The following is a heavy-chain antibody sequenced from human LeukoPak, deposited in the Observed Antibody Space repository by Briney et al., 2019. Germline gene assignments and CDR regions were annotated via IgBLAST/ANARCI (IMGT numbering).Heavy chain of an antibody. Sequence: GGSLRLSCAASGFIFDNYVMSWVRQVPGKGLEWVAGIRATASSTSYAASVQGRFIISRDNSKNILYLQMNSLRAEDTAVYYCAKVPHCSSTSCNYWGQGTLVTVSS. CDR2: IRATASST. J-gene: IGHJ4*02. D-gene: IGHD2-2*01. CDR1: GFIFDNYV. CDR3: AKVPHCSSTSCNY. V-gene: IGHV3-23*01.